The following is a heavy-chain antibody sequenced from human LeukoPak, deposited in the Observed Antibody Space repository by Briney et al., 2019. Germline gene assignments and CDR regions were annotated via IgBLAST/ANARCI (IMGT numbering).Heavy chain of an antibody. V-gene: IGHV1-69*13. Sequence: ASVKVSCKASGGTFSSYAISWVRQAPGQGLEWMGGIIPIFGTANYAQKFQGRVTITADESTSTAYMELSSLRSEDTAVYYCARFGRYCSGGSCYSFDYWGQGTLVTVSS. J-gene: IGHJ4*02. CDR3: ARFGRYCSGGSCYSFDY. CDR2: IIPIFGTA. D-gene: IGHD2-15*01. CDR1: GGTFSSYA.